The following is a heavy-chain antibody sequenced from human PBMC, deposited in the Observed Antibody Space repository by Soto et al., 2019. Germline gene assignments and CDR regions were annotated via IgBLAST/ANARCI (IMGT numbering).Heavy chain of an antibody. CDR3: AKDQGVATFYDSSGYWPPYYFDY. J-gene: IGHJ4*02. D-gene: IGHD3-22*01. V-gene: IGHV3-23*01. Sequence: GGSLRLSCAASGFTFNSYAMRWVRQAPGKGLEWVSAISGSGGTTYYADSVKGRFSISRDNSKNTLYLQMNSLRAEDTAAYYCAKDQGVATFYDSSGYWPPYYFDYWGQGTLVTVSS. CDR2: ISGSGGTT. CDR1: GFTFNSYA.